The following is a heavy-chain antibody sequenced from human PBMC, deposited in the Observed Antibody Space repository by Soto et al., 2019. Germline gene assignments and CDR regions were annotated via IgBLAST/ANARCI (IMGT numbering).Heavy chain of an antibody. J-gene: IGHJ4*02. CDR3: AKDSVPAAIPYYFDY. Sequence: PGGSLRLCCAASGFTFSSYGMHWVRQAPGKGLEWVAVISYDGSNKYYADSVKGRFTISRDNSKNTLYLQMNSLRAEDTAVYYCAKDSVPAAIPYYFDYWGQGTLVTVSS. V-gene: IGHV3-30*18. D-gene: IGHD2-2*01. CDR1: GFTFSSYG. CDR2: ISYDGSNK.